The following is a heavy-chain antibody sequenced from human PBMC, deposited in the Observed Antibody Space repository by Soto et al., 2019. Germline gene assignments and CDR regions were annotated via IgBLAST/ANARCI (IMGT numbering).Heavy chain of an antibody. Sequence: QLLESGGMLLQPGGSLRLSCAASGFIFSHYAMSWVRQAPGKGLEWVSSIGGGGDDTNYADSVKGRFTISSDNSKNSLFRQMNSLRVDDTAVYYCAKDAVPSNDLWDYFAFGGQGTLVTVSS. J-gene: IGHJ4*02. CDR3: AKDAVPSNDLWDYFAF. CDR1: GFIFSHYA. V-gene: IGHV3-23*01. D-gene: IGHD1-1*01. CDR2: IGGGGDDT.